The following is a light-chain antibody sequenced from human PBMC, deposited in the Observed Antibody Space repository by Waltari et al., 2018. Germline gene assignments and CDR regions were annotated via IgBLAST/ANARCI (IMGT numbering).Light chain of an antibody. Sequence: EIVLTQSPATLSLSPGEGATLSCRASQSISSYLAWYQQKRGQAPRPLIYDASDRATGIPARFSCSGSGTDFTLTISNVEPEDFAVYYCQQRSTWPPYTFGQGTKLEIK. CDR1: QSISSY. J-gene: IGKJ2*01. CDR3: QQRSTWPPYT. V-gene: IGKV3-11*01. CDR2: DAS.